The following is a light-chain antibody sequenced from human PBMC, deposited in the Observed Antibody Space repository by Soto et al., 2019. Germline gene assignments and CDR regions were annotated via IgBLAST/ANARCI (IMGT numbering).Light chain of an antibody. CDR3: QQYYSTPPFT. Sequence: DIGMTQSPDSLAVSLGERATINCKSSQSVLYSSNNKNYLAWYQQKPGQPPKLLIYWASTRESGVPDRFSGSGSGTDFTLTISSLQAEDVAVYYCQQYYSTPPFTSGPGTKVDIK. V-gene: IGKV4-1*01. CDR2: WAS. CDR1: QSVLYSSNNKNY. J-gene: IGKJ3*01.